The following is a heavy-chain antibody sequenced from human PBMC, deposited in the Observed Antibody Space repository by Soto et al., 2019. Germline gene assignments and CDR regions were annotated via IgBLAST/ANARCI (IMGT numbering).Heavy chain of an antibody. CDR1: GGSISSGGYY. J-gene: IGHJ4*02. Sequence: QVQLQESGPGLVKPSQTLSLTCTVSGGSISSGGYYWSWIRQHPGKGLEWIGYIYYSGSTYYNPSPKSRVTIPVDTSKNQSSLKLSSVTAADTAVYYCVRSFGVAAAGPFDYWGQGTLVTVSS. CDR2: IYYSGST. V-gene: IGHV4-31*03. CDR3: VRSFGVAAAGPFDY. D-gene: IGHD6-13*01.